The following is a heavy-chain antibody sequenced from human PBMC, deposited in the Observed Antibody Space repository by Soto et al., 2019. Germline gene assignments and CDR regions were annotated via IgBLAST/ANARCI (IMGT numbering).Heavy chain of an antibody. J-gene: IGHJ6*02. CDR3: EPHGYYSYGLDV. V-gene: IGHV2-5*02. CDR1: GFSLSPSGGG. Sequence: QITLKESGPTLVKPTQTRTLTCTFSGFSLSPSGGGVGWTRQPPRKALEWLALIYWDDDKRYSPSLKSRLTISKDTSKNQVVLTMTNMDPVDTNTYSCEPHGYYSYGLDVWGQGTTVTVSS. CDR2: IYWDDDK.